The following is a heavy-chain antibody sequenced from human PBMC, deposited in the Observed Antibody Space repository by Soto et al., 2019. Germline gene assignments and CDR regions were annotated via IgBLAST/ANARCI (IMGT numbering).Heavy chain of an antibody. J-gene: IGHJ4*02. CDR2: ISGGGSTT. CDR3: AKDRPFRFAASYYTSLDY. D-gene: IGHD3-10*01. Sequence: GGSLRLSCAASGFTFSSYAMNWFRQAPGKGLEWVSAISGGGSTTYHADSVKGRFTISRDNSKNTLYLQMNSLRAEDTAVYYCAKDRPFRFAASYYTSLDYWGQGTPVTVSS. V-gene: IGHV3-23*01. CDR1: GFTFSSYA.